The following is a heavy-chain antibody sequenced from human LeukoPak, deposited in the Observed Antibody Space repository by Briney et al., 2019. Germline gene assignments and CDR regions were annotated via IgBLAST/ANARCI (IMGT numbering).Heavy chain of an antibody. D-gene: IGHD5-12*01. J-gene: IGHJ4*02. V-gene: IGHV3-23*01. CDR2: ISGSGGST. CDR3: ARVEASGYDYGAFDY. Sequence: GGSLRLSCAASGFTFSSYSMNWVRQAPGKGLEWDSAISGSGGSTYYADSVKGRFTISRDNSKNTLYLQMNSLRAEDTAVYYCARVEASGYDYGAFDYWGQGTLVTVSS. CDR1: GFTFSSYS.